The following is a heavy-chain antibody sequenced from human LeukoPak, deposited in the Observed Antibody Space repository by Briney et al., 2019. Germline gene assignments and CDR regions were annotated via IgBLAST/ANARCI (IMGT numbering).Heavy chain of an antibody. D-gene: IGHD2-2*01. CDR3: ARTLYYCSSTSCPPNWFDP. Sequence: SETLSLTCIVSGDSIISYYWSWIRQPPGKGLEWIGYIYYSGSTNYNPSLKTRVTISVDTSKNQFSLKLSSVTAADTAVYYCARTLYYCSSTSCPPNWFDPWGQGTLVTVSS. CDR1: GDSIISYY. J-gene: IGHJ5*02. CDR2: IYYSGST. V-gene: IGHV4-59*08.